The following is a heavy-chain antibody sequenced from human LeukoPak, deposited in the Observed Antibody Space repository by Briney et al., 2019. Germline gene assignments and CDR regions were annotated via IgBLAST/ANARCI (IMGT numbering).Heavy chain of an antibody. V-gene: IGHV4-4*07. Sequence: KPSETLSLTCTVSGGSISFYYWSWIRQPAGKGLEWIGRMYTSGSSNYNPSLKSRVTMSVDTSKNRFSLKLSSVTAADTAVYYCARGAYGGYLYYFDYWGQGTPVTVSS. CDR1: GGSISFYY. J-gene: IGHJ4*02. CDR2: MYTSGSS. D-gene: IGHD5-12*01. CDR3: ARGAYGGYLYYFDY.